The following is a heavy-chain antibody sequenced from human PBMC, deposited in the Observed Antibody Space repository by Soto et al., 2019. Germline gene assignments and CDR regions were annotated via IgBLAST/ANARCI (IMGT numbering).Heavy chain of an antibody. V-gene: IGHV3-23*01. CDR3: AKDTDYDILTGYYMSMGV. Sequence: GGSLRLSCAASGFTFSSYAMSWVRQAPGKGLEWVSAISGSGGSTYYADSVKGRFTISRDNSKNTLYLQMNSLRAEDTAVYYCAKDTDYDILTGYYMSMGVWGQGTTVTVSS. CDR2: ISGSGGST. D-gene: IGHD3-9*01. CDR1: GFTFSSYA. J-gene: IGHJ6*02.